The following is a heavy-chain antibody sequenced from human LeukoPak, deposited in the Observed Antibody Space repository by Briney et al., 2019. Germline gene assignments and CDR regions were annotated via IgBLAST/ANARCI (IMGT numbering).Heavy chain of an antibody. V-gene: IGHV3-23*01. CDR2: MTADGSTT. D-gene: IGHD5-12*01. CDR1: GFTLTTYA. CDR3: ARYLRTDTWGYIDS. J-gene: IGHJ5*01. Sequence: GGSLRLSCAASGFTLTTYAMSWVRQAPGKGLEWVSAMTADGSTTHFADSVKGRFTISRDISKNSLYLEMKSLRAEDAALYYCARYLRTDTWGYIDSWGQGTLVTVSS.